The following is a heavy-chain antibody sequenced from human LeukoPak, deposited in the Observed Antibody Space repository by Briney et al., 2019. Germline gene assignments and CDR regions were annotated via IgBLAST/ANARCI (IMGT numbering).Heavy chain of an antibody. Sequence: SETLSLTCTVSGGSISSSSYYWGWIRQPPGKGLEWIGSLYYSGSTYYNPSLKSRVTISVDTSKNQFSLKLSSVTAADTAVYYCARGIGYSSSWYYFDYWGQGTLVTVSS. CDR3: ARGIGYSSSWYYFDY. CDR1: GGSISSSSYY. J-gene: IGHJ4*02. D-gene: IGHD6-13*01. CDR2: LYYSGST. V-gene: IGHV4-39*07.